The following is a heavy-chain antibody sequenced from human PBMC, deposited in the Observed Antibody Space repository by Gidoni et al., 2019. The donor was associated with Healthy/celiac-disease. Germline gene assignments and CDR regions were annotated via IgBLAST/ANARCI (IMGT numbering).Heavy chain of an antibody. CDR1: GFPFDDYA. CDR2: ISWNSGSI. D-gene: IGHD3-10*01. V-gene: IGHV3-9*01. J-gene: IGHJ4*02. CDR3: AKDIEAAIGRSGSYHSMIWN. Sequence: EVQLVESGGGLVQPGRSLRLSCAASGFPFDDYAMHWVRQAPGKGLEWVSGISWNSGSIGYADSVKGRFTISRDNAKNSLYLQMNSLRAEDTALYYCAKDIEAAIGRSGSYHSMIWNWGQGTLVTVSS.